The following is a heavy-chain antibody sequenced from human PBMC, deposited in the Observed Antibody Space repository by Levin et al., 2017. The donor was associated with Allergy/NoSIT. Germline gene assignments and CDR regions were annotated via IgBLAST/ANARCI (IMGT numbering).Heavy chain of an antibody. Sequence: PGESLKISCTASGFIFISYGIHWVRQAPGKGLEWVALVWYDGINKYYADSVKGRFTISRDNSKNTLYLQMNSVRAEDTATYYCARRGSGTGIPSYFDYWGQGTLVTVSS. CDR3: ARRGSGTGIPSYFDY. CDR2: VWYDGINK. V-gene: IGHV3-33*01. CDR1: GFIFISYG. D-gene: IGHD3-10*01. J-gene: IGHJ4*02.